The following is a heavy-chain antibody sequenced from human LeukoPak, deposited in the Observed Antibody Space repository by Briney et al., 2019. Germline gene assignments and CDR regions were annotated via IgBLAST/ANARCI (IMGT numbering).Heavy chain of an antibody. CDR1: SGSISSGYYY. V-gene: IGHV4-39*01. CDR2: IYYSGRT. CDR3: ARQRTAGGSYDY. D-gene: IGHD1-26*01. Sequence: SETLSLTCTVSSGSISSGYYYWAWIRQPPGKGLEWIGNIYYSGRTYYSPSLKSRLTITVDTSKTRVSLRLSSVTAADSAVYYCARQRTAGGSYDYWGQGTLVTVSS. J-gene: IGHJ4*02.